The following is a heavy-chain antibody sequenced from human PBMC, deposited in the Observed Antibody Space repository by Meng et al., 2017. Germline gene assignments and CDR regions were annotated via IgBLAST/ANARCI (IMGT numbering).Heavy chain of an antibody. CDR1: GYTFENYA. V-gene: IGHV1-2*06. J-gene: IGHJ4*02. D-gene: IGHD1-7*01. Sequence: QVQRVHTGDDVKEPLGASVMMSCKASGYTFENYAMHWVRQAPGQRLEWMGRIIPRSSDANSAQKFQGRVTLTWDTSINTAYMELSSLRSDDTAIYHCARDGGNYDFDYWGQGTLVTVSS. CDR3: ARDGGNYDFDY. CDR2: IIPRSSDA.